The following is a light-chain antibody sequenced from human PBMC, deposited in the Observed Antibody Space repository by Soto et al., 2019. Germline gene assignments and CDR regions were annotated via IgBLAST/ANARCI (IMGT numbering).Light chain of an antibody. CDR1: SSDVGGYNY. CDR3: YSYTSSSTVL. V-gene: IGLV2-14*01. CDR2: DVS. J-gene: IGLJ2*01. Sequence: QSALTQPASVSGSPGQSITISCTGISSDVGGYNYVSWYQQHPDNAPKLMIYDVSNRRSGVSNRFSGSKSGNTASLPISGLQAEGEADYYCYSYTSSSTVLFGGGTQLTVL.